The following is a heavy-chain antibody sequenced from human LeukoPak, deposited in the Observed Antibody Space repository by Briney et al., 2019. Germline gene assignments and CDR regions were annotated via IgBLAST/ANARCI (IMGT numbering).Heavy chain of an antibody. V-gene: IGHV3-15*01. CDR1: GFTFSNAW. CDR2: IKSKTDGGTT. Sequence: PGGSLRLSCAASGFTFSNAWMSWVRQAPGKGLEWVGRIKSKTDGGTTDYAAPVKGRFTISRDDSKNTLYLQTNSLKTEDTAVYYCTTALVVVPAAIDAEYFQHWGQGTLVTVSS. J-gene: IGHJ1*01. CDR3: TTALVVVPAAIDAEYFQH. D-gene: IGHD2-2*02.